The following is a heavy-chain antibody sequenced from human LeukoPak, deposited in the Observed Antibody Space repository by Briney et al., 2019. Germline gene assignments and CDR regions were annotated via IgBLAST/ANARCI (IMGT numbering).Heavy chain of an antibody. J-gene: IGHJ4*02. CDR2: IWYDGSNK. CDR1: GFTFSSYG. CDR3: ARDRGGVGARVSD. V-gene: IGHV3-33*01. Sequence: GSLRLSCAASGFTFSSYGMHWVRQAPGKGLEWLAVIWYDGSNKYYADSVKGRFTISRDNSKNTLYLQMNSLRAEDTAVYYCARDRGGVGARVSDWGQGTLVTVSS. D-gene: IGHD1-26*01.